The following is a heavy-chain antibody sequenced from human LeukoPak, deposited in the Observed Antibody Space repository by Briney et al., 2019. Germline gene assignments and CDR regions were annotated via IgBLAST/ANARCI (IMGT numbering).Heavy chain of an antibody. CDR1: GYSFTAFY. V-gene: IGHV1-2*02. J-gene: IGHJ4*02. CDR2: IHPRSGET. CDR3: AESATTVTSNFDY. D-gene: IGHD4-17*01. Sequence: ASVKVSCKASGYSFTAFYIHWVRQAPGQGLEWMGWIHPRSGETNYAYKFRGRVTMTRDTSISTTYMDLGSLGSDDTAVYYCAESATTVTSNFDYWGQGTLVTVSS.